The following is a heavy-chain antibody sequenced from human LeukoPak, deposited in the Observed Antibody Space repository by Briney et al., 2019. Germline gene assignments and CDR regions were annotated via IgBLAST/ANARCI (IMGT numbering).Heavy chain of an antibody. D-gene: IGHD5-18*01. Sequence: GGSLRLSCAASGFTVSSNYMSWVRQAPGKELEWVSVIYSGGSTYYADSVKGRFTISRDNSKNTLYLQMNSLRAEDTAVYYCASNGFRGYSYGFFYYYMDVWGKGTTVTISS. CDR3: ASNGFRGYSYGFFYYYMDV. J-gene: IGHJ6*03. CDR2: IYSGGST. V-gene: IGHV3-66*01. CDR1: GFTVSSNY.